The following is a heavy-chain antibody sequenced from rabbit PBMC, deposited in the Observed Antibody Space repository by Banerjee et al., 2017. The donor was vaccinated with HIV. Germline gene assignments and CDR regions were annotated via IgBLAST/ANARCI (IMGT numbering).Heavy chain of an antibody. CDR3: ARPAYDNVTINL. D-gene: IGHD2-1*01. Sequence: EQLEESWGDLVKPEGSLTLTCTASAFSFSNKYVMCWVRQAPGKGLEWIACINTSSGNTYYANWVNGRFTISSDNAQITVDPQITSLTADATPSRFCARPAYDNVTINLWGPSSLVTV. V-gene: IGHV1S45*01. CDR1: AFSFSNKYV. J-gene: IGHJ4*01. CDR2: INTSSGNT.